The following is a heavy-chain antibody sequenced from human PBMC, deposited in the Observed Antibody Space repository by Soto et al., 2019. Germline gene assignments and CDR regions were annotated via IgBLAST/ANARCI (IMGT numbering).Heavy chain of an antibody. CDR1: GGSISSGGYS. Sequence: PSETLSLTCAVSGGSISSGGYSWSWIRQPPGKGLEWIGYIYHSGSTCYNPSLKSRVTISVDRSKNQFSLKLSSVTAADTAVYYCARAMTTVTTIDYWGQGTLVTVSS. V-gene: IGHV4-30-2*01. CDR3: ARAMTTVTTIDY. J-gene: IGHJ4*02. CDR2: IYHSGST. D-gene: IGHD4-17*01.